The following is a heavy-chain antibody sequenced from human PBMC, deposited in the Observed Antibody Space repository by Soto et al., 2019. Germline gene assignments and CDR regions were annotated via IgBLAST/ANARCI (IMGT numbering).Heavy chain of an antibody. J-gene: IGHJ3*02. CDR1: GFTFTDYA. V-gene: IGHV3-23*01. CDR3: AKDGQHSNGWLAAFEI. D-gene: IGHD6-19*01. Sequence: EVQVLESGGGLVQPGGSLRLSCAASGFTFTDYAMNWVRQAPGKGLEWVSTISGSGANTYYADSVRGRFTISRDNAKNTLLLQMSGLRAEDTAVYYCAKDGQHSNGWLAAFEILGEWTVVTVS. CDR2: ISGSGANT.